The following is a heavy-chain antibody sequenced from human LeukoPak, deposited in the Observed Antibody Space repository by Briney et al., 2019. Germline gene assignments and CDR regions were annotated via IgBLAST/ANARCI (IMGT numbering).Heavy chain of an antibody. V-gene: IGHV3-11*04. Sequence: GGSLRLSCAASGFTFSDYYMSWIRQAPGKGVEWVSYISSSGSTIYYADSVKGRFTISRDNAKNSLYLQMNSLRAEDTAVYYCARDLGDYYDSSGFDYWGQGTLVTVSS. J-gene: IGHJ4*02. CDR1: GFTFSDYY. CDR2: ISSSGSTI. CDR3: ARDLGDYYDSSGFDY. D-gene: IGHD3-22*01.